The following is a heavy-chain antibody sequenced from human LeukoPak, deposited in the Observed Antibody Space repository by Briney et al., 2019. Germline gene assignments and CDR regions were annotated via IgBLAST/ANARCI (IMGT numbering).Heavy chain of an antibody. D-gene: IGHD6-19*01. Sequence: SETLSLTCAVYGGSLSGNYWSWIRQPPGKGLEWIGEINHSGTTNCNPSLKSRVTMSVDTSKNQFSLKLSSVTAADTAVYYCARHGVYSSGWYANWFDPWGQGTLVTVSS. CDR2: INHSGTT. V-gene: IGHV4-34*01. CDR3: ARHGVYSSGWYANWFDP. J-gene: IGHJ5*02. CDR1: GGSLSGNY.